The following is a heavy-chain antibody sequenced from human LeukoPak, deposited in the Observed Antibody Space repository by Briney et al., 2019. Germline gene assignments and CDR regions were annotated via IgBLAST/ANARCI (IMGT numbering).Heavy chain of an antibody. D-gene: IGHD2-8*01. J-gene: IGHJ4*02. CDR3: ARVGSYCTNDICHDF. Sequence: ASVKVSCKASGYTFTTYSFHWVRQAPGQGLEWMGIINPSGGRTSYAQKFQGRVTMTRDTSTTTAYMELRSLRSDDTAVYYCARVGSYCTNDICHDFWGQGTLVTVSS. CDR2: INPSGGRT. V-gene: IGHV1-46*01. CDR1: GYTFTTYS.